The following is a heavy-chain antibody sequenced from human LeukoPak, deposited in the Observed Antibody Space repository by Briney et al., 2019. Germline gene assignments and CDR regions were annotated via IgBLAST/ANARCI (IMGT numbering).Heavy chain of an antibody. CDR1: GYTLTELS. V-gene: IGHV1-24*01. CDR2: FDPEDGET. D-gene: IGHD5-18*01. J-gene: IGHJ3*02. CDR3: ATAGIQLWLRSGDAFDI. Sequence: ASVKVSCKVSGYTLTELSMHWVRQAPGKGREWMGGFDPEDGETIYAQKFQGRVTMTEDTSTDTAYMELSSLRSEDTAVYYCATAGIQLWLRSGDAFDIWGQGTMVTVSS.